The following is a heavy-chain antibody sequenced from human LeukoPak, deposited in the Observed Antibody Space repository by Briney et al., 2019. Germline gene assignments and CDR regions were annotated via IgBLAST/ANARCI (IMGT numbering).Heavy chain of an antibody. J-gene: IGHJ5*02. D-gene: IGHD3-22*01. CDR3: ARSFDSSGYYYVNWLDP. V-gene: IGHV1-69*05. CDR1: GGTFSSYA. Sequence: SVKVSCKASGGTFSSYAISWVRQAPGQGLEWMGGIIPIFGTANYAQKFQGRVTITTDESTSTAYMELSSLRSEDTAVYYCARSFDSSGYYYVNWLDPWGQGTLVTVSS. CDR2: IIPIFGTA.